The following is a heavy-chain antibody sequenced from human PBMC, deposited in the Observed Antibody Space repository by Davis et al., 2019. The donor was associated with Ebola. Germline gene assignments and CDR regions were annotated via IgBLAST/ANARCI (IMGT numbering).Heavy chain of an antibody. CDR1: GGSISSSNYY. Sequence: MPGGSLRLSCTVSGGSISSSNYYWVWIRQPPGKGLEWIGSIYYSGSTYYNPSLKSRVTISVDTSKNHFSLKLSSVTAADTAVYYCARGATFYYDSSGYYPRYFDYWGQGTLVTVSS. D-gene: IGHD3-22*01. J-gene: IGHJ4*02. CDR3: ARGATFYYDSSGYYPRYFDY. V-gene: IGHV4-39*02. CDR2: IYYSGST.